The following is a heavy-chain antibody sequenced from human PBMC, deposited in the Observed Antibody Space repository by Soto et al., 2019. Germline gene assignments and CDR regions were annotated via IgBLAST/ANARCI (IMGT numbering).Heavy chain of an antibody. CDR2: IWYDGSNK. V-gene: IGHV3-33*01. CDR1: GFTFSSYG. J-gene: IGHJ4*02. D-gene: IGHD6-13*01. CDR3: AREQQLALDY. Sequence: GGALRLSCAASGFTFSSYGMHGVRQDPGKGLEWVAVIWYDGSNKYYADSVKGRFTISRDNSKNTLYLQMHSLRAEDTAVYYCAREQQLALDYWGQGTLVTVSS.